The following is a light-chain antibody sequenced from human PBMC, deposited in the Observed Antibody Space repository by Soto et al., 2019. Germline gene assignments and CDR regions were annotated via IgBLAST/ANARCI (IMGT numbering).Light chain of an antibody. V-gene: IGKV1-33*01. CDR3: QXNDNLFA. CDR2: DAS. Sequence: DIRLTQSPSXXXXSXXXRVSITCXASXDXXNYLNWYQQKPGKAPQLLIYDASNLETGVPLRFSGSGSGTDFTFTISTLQPEXIATXXCQXNDNLFAFGPGTKVEI. CDR1: XDXXNY. J-gene: IGKJ3*01.